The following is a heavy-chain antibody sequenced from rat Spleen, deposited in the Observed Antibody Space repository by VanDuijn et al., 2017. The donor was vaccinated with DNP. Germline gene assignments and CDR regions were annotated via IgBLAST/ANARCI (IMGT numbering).Heavy chain of an antibody. J-gene: IGHJ2*01. CDR1: GFPFSDYN. V-gene: IGHV5-7*01. Sequence: EVQLVESGGGLVQPGRSLHLSCAASGFPFSDYNMAWVRQAPKKGLEWVATISYDGISTYYRDSVKGRFTISRDNAKSTLYLQMDSLRSEDTATYYCARPDYWGQGVMVTVSS. CDR3: ARPDY. CDR2: ISYDGIST.